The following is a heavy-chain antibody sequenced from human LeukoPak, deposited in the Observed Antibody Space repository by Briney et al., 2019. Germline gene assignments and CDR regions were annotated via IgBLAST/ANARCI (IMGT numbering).Heavy chain of an antibody. CDR2: ISISSSYI. D-gene: IGHD4-17*01. J-gene: IGHJ6*03. CDR1: GFTFSSYS. Sequence: PGGSLRLSCAASGFTFSSYSMNWVRQAPGKGLEWVSSISISSSYIYYADSVKGRFTISGDNAKNSLYMQMNSLRAEDTAVYYCARYPDYGDPPGPIYYYMDVWGKGTTVTVSS. CDR3: ARYPDYGDPPGPIYYYMDV. V-gene: IGHV3-21*01.